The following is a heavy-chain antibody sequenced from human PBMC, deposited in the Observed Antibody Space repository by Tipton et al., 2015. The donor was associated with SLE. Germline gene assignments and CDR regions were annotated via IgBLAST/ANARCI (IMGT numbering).Heavy chain of an antibody. J-gene: IGHJ5*02. CDR2: IYRDGRT. CDR3: ARDLMGSYGSRDYPGGFNS. CDR1: GFSVSSNY. D-gene: IGHD3-10*01. V-gene: IGHV3-53*01. Sequence: SLRLSCSVSGFSVSSNYMNWVRQAPGKGLEWVSGIYRDGRTYHLDSVKGRFSIPADNSKNTVYLQMSSLGVDDTAVYFCARDLMGSYGSRDYPGGFNSWGQGTRVTVSS.